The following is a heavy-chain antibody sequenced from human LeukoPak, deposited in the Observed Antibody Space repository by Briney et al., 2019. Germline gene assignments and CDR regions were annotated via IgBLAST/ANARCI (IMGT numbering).Heavy chain of an antibody. V-gene: IGHV3-15*01. CDR1: GFTFSNAW. D-gene: IGHD1-1*01. J-gene: IGHJ6*03. CDR3: TTDLVHEGGYYYYYMDV. Sequence: PGGSLRLSCAASGFTFSNAWMSWVRQAPGKGLEWVGRIKSKTDGGTTDYAAPVKGRFTISRDDSKNTLYLQMNSLKTEDTAVYYCTTDLVHEGGYYYYYMDVWGKGTTVTVSS. CDR2: IKSKTDGGTT.